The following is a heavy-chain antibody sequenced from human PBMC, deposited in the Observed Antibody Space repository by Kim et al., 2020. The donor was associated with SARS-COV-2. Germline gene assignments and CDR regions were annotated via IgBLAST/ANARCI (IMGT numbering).Heavy chain of an antibody. D-gene: IGHD3-10*01. Sequence: QKFQGRVTITADESTSTAYMELSSLRSEDMAVYYCAISHYGSGSYYNFDYWGQGTLVTVSS. J-gene: IGHJ4*02. CDR3: AISHYGSGSYYNFDY. V-gene: IGHV1-69*01.